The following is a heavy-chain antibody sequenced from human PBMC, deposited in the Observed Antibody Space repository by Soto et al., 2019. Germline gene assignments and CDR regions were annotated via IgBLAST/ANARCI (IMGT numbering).Heavy chain of an antibody. D-gene: IGHD3-16*01. Sequence: TLSLTCTVSGGSISSGDYYWSWIRQPPGKGLEWIGYIYYSGSTYYNPSLKSRVTISVDTSKNQFSLKLSSVTAADTAVYYCARVPVRLGPPGLFDYWGQGTLVTVSS. J-gene: IGHJ4*02. CDR3: ARVPVRLGPPGLFDY. CDR1: GGSISSGDYY. V-gene: IGHV4-30-4*01. CDR2: IYYSGST.